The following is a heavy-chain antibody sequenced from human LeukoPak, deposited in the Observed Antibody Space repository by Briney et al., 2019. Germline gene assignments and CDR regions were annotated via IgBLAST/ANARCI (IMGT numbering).Heavy chain of an antibody. J-gene: IGHJ4*02. V-gene: IGHV3-66*01. Sequence: GGSLRLSCAASGSTVSSNYMSWVRQAPGKGLEWVSVIYSGGSTYYADSVRGRFTISRDNSKNTLYLQMNSLRAEDTAVYYCARAPPSRYSSSWYFDYWGQGTLVTVSS. CDR2: IYSGGST. D-gene: IGHD6-13*01. CDR3: ARAPPSRYSSSWYFDY. CDR1: GSTVSSNY.